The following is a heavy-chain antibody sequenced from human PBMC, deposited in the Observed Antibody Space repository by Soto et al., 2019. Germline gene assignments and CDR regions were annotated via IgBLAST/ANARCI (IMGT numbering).Heavy chain of an antibody. J-gene: IGHJ1*01. D-gene: IGHD6-19*01. CDR2: ISGSGGST. CDR3: AKAPQSAVAAFAEYFQH. Sequence: GGSLRLSCAASGFTFSSYAMSWVRQAPGKGLEWVSAISGSGGSTYYADSVKGRFTISRDNSKNTLYLQMNSLRAEDTAVYYCAKAPQSAVAAFAEYFQHWGQGTLVTVSS. V-gene: IGHV3-23*01. CDR1: GFTFSSYA.